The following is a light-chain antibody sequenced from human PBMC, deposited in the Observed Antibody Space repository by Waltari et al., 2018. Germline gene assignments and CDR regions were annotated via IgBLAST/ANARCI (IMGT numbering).Light chain of an antibody. CDR2: GAS. CDR1: HGIGSF. J-gene: IGKJ1*01. CDR3: EQQYGYPRT. Sequence: DIQLTQSPSFLSASVGDRVTITCRASHGIGSFLAWYQQNPGKYPKFLIYGASTLQDGCPARIGGSGSETDVTLTVSCLQPEDSAMYDCEQQYGYPRTFEQGTKVEIK. V-gene: IGKV1-9*01.